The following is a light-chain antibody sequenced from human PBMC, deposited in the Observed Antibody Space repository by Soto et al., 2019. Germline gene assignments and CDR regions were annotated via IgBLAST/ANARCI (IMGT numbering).Light chain of an antibody. CDR2: GNS. CDR3: HSYDSRLSGSV. CDR1: SSNIGAGYH. V-gene: IGLV1-40*01. J-gene: IGLJ2*01. Sequence: QSVLTQPPSVSGAPGQRVTISCTGSSSNIGAGYHVHWYQQLPGTAPKLLIYGNSNRPSGVPDRFSGSKSGTSASLAITGPQAEDEADYYRHSYDSRLSGSVFGGGTKVTVL.